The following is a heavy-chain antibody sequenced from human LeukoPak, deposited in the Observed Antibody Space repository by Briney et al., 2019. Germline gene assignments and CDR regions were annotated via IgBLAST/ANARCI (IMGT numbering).Heavy chain of an antibody. CDR2: IFSNDEK. Sequence: SGPVLVKPTETLTLTCTVSGFSLSNARMGVSWIRQPPGKALEWLAHIFSNDEKSYSTSLKSRFTISKDTSKSQVVLTMTNMDPVDKATYYCARIHSVGATGFWFDPWGQGALVTVSS. D-gene: IGHD1-26*01. J-gene: IGHJ5*02. V-gene: IGHV2-26*01. CDR1: GFSLSNARMG. CDR3: ARIHSVGATGFWFDP.